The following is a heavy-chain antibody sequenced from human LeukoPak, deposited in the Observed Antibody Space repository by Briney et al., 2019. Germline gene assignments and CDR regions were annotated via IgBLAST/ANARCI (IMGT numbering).Heavy chain of an antibody. CDR1: GFTVSSNY. CDR3: ARERGERITIFGVVTGGYYGMDV. J-gene: IGHJ6*02. V-gene: IGHV3-66*02. CDR2: IYSGGST. D-gene: IGHD3-3*01. Sequence: GGSLRLSCAASGFTVSSNYMSWVRQAPGKGLEWVSVIYSGGSTYYADSVKGRFTISRDKSKNTLYLQMSSLRAEDTAVYYCARERGERITIFGVVTGGYYGMDVWGQGTTVTVSS.